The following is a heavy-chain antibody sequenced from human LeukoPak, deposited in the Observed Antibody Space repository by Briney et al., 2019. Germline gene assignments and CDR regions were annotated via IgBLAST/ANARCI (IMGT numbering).Heavy chain of an antibody. CDR1: GYTFTSYG. Sequence: ASVKDSCKASGYTFTSYGISWVRQAPGQGLEWMGWISAYNGNTNYAQKLQGRVTMTTNTSTSTAYMELRSLRSDDTAVYYCARSGSYFYYYYYYMDVWGKGTTVTISS. D-gene: IGHD1-26*01. V-gene: IGHV1-18*01. CDR2: ISAYNGNT. J-gene: IGHJ6*03. CDR3: ARSGSYFYYYYYYMDV.